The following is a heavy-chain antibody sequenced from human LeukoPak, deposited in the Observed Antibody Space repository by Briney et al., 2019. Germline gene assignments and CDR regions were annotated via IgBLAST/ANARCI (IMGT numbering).Heavy chain of an antibody. J-gene: IGHJ6*03. CDR1: GESLSGRY. Sequence: SETLSLTCAVFGESLSGRYWTWIRQPPGKGLEWIGEINHRGIGNYNPSLKSRVTISGDTSNNRFSLTLASVTATDTAVYFCARGHPMPGRSVNRYYYNYYMDVWGNGTTVTVSS. CDR3: ARGHPMPGRSVNRYYYNYYMDV. D-gene: IGHD5/OR15-5a*01. V-gene: IGHV4-34*01. CDR2: INHRGIG.